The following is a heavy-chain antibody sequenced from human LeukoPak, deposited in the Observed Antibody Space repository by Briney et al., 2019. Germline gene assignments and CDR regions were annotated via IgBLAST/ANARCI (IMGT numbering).Heavy chain of an antibody. CDR3: ARVDPPEKVDDYGDYDDYYYYGMDV. J-gene: IGHJ6*02. V-gene: IGHV3-7*01. CDR2: IKQDGSEK. CDR1: GFTFSNAW. Sequence: GGSLRLSCAASGFTFSNAWMSWVRQAPGKGLEWVANIKQDGSEKYYVDSVKGRFTISRDNAKNSLYLQMNSLRAEDTAVYYCARVDPPEKVDDYGDYDDYYYYGMDVWGQGTTVTVSS. D-gene: IGHD4-17*01.